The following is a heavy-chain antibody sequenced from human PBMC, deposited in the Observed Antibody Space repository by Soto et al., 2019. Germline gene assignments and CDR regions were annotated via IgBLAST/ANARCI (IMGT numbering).Heavy chain of an antibody. Sequence: GGSLRLSCAASGFTFSSYAMHWVRQAPGKGLEWVAVISYDGSNKYYADSVKGRFTISRDNSKNTLYLQMNSLRAEDTAVYYCARDQAGDPRSTAFDIWGQGTMVTVSS. CDR2: ISYDGSNK. CDR3: ARDQAGDPRSTAFDI. D-gene: IGHD7-27*01. CDR1: GFTFSSYA. V-gene: IGHV3-30-3*01. J-gene: IGHJ3*02.